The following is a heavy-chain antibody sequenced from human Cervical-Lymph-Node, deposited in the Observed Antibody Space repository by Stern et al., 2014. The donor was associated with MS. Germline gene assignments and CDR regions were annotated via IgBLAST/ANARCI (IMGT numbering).Heavy chain of an antibody. D-gene: IGHD1-1*01. CDR2: PRSTSGYI. V-gene: IGHV3-21*02. Sequence: EVQLVESGGGLVQPGGSLRLSFEASGFTLSRYSVNWVRQAPGKGLEWVSSPRSTSGYIFSADSVKGRVTISTDHAQQTPHMQMNSLRVEDAAVYYCAKDNWNDWRYGMDVWGQGTTVTVSS. J-gene: IGHJ6*02. CDR3: AKDNWNDWRYGMDV. CDR1: GFTLSRYS.